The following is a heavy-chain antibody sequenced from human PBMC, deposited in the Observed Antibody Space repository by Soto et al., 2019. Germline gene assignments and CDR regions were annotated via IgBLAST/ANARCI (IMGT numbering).Heavy chain of an antibody. Sequence: LETPRHPRTVFWGTIGDLYCRRILKTPGKGLEWIGYIYHSGSTSYNPSLKSRVTMSVDSSKNQFSLMLNSVTATDTAIYYCARQGFGELHGLVDVWGQGTTVTVS. V-gene: IGHV4-59*08. J-gene: IGHJ6*02. D-gene: IGHD3-10*01. CDR2: IYHSGST. CDR3: ARQGFGELHGLVDV. CDR1: WGTIGDLY.